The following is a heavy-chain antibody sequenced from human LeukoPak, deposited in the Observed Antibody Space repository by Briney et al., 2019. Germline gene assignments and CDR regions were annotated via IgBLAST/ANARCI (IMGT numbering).Heavy chain of an antibody. V-gene: IGHV4-39*07. Sequence: SETLSLTCTVSGGSISSSSYYWGWIRQPPGKGLEWIGSIYYSGSTYYNPSLKSRVTISVDTSKNQFSLKLSSVTAADTAVYYCARDEYSGSYRFDYWGQGTLVTVSS. CDR1: GGSISSSSYY. J-gene: IGHJ4*02. CDR3: ARDEYSGSYRFDY. D-gene: IGHD1-26*01. CDR2: IYYSGST.